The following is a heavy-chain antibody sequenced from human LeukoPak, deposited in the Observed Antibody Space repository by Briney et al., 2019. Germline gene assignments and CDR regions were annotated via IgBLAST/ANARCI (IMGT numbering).Heavy chain of an antibody. CDR3: ARDLSRGVGYMDV. CDR1: GGSISSNSYY. J-gene: IGHJ6*03. CDR2: IYTSGST. Sequence: SETLSLTCTVSGGSISSNSYYWGWIRQPPGKGLEWIGRIYTSGSTNYNPSLKSRVTMSVDTSKNQFSLKLSSVTAADTAVYYCARDLSRGVGYMDVWGKGTTVTVSS. V-gene: IGHV4-39*07. D-gene: IGHD2-15*01.